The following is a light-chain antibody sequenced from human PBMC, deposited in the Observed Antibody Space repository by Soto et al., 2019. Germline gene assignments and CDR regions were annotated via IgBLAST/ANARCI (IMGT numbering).Light chain of an antibody. CDR3: QQYNNWPLIT. CDR2: GAS. V-gene: IGKV3D-15*01. Sequence: ENVLTQSPGSLSLSPGARATLSCRARQSVNSRSLAWYQQKPGQAPRLLIYGASTRATGIPARFSGSGSGTEFTLTISSLQSEDFAVYYCQQYNNWPLITFGQGTRLEIK. CDR1: QSVNSRS. J-gene: IGKJ5*01.